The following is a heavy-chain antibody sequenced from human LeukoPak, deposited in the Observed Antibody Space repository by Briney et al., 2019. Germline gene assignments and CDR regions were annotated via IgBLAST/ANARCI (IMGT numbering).Heavy chain of an antibody. D-gene: IGHD5-18*01. Sequence: ASVKVSCKASGYTFTSYDINWVRQATGQGLEWMGWMNPNSGGTNYAQKFQGRVTMTRDTSISTAYMELSRLRSDDTAVYYCARVGGYSYDFDYWGQGTLVTVSS. CDR2: MNPNSGGT. V-gene: IGHV1-2*02. CDR3: ARVGGYSYDFDY. CDR1: GYTFTSYD. J-gene: IGHJ4*02.